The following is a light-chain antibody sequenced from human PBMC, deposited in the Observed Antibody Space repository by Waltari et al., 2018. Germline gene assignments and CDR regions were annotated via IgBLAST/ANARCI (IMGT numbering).Light chain of an antibody. J-gene: IGLJ2*01. CDR2: TNN. CDR1: SSNIGNNT. V-gene: IGLV1-44*01. CDR3: ATWDDRLKRPV. Sequence: QSVLTQAPSASGTPGQRVTISCSGGSSNIGNNTVVWYQQLPGTAPKLLIYTNNNRPSGVPDRFSSSKSGTSASLAITGLQSDDAADDYCATWDDRLKRPVFGGGTKLTVL.